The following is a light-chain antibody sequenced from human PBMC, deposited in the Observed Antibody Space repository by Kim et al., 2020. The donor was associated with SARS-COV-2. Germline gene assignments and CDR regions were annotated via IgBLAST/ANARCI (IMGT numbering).Light chain of an antibody. J-gene: IGLJ3*02. CDR3: LLYYGGVWV. CDR1: TGAFTSGYY. V-gene: IGLV7-43*01. Sequence: PGVTVTLTCASNTGAFTSGYYPNWFQLKPGQAPRSMIHTASGRHSWTPARFSGSLLGGKAALTLSGVQPEDEAEYYCLLYYGGVWVFGGGTKLTVL. CDR2: TAS.